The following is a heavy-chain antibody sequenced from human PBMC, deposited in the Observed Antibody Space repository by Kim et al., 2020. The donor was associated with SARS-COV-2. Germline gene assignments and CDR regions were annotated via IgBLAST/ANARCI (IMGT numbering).Heavy chain of an antibody. J-gene: IGHJ4*02. V-gene: IGHV3-23*01. CDR1: GFAFSSYV. CDR2: IRSSGDST. Sequence: GGSLRLSCAASGFAFSSYVMSWVRQAPGKGLEWVSVIRSSGDSTHYADSVKGRFTISRDNSKNTLFLQMNSLRAEDTAVYYCAKDRWQMATILPPLFDDCGQETLVTVLS. D-gene: IGHD5-12*01. CDR3: AKDRWQMATILPPLFDD.